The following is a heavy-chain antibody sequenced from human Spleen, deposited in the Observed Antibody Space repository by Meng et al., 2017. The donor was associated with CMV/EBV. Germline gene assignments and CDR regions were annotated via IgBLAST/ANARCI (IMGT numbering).Heavy chain of an antibody. CDR1: GFTLRSYA. Sequence: GGSLRLSCAASGFTLRSYAMNWVRQAPGKGLEWIAYISSSSSTIYYADSVKGRFTISRDNAENALLLQMNSLRAEDTAVYYCARDPPTYNWNQRRDAFDIWGQGTMVTVSS. D-gene: IGHD1-20*01. CDR3: ARDPPTYNWNQRRDAFDI. CDR2: ISSSSSTI. J-gene: IGHJ3*02. V-gene: IGHV3-48*04.